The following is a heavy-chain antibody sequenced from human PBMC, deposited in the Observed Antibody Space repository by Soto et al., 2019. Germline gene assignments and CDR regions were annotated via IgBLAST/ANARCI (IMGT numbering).Heavy chain of an antibody. CDR1: GGSISSSSYY. CDR3: AIASYDSSGYYLDYYYGMDA. CDR2: IYYSGST. Sequence: SETLSLTCTVSGGSISSSSYYWGWIRQPPGKGLEWIGSIYYSGSTYYNPSLKSRVTISVDTSKNQFSLKLSSVTAADTAVYYCAIASYDSSGYYLDYYYGMDAWGQGTTVTVSS. V-gene: IGHV4-39*01. D-gene: IGHD3-22*01. J-gene: IGHJ6*02.